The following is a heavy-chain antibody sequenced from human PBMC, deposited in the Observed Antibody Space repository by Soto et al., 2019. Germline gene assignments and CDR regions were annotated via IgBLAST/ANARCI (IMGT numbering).Heavy chain of an antibody. V-gene: IGHV4-30-2*01. CDR2: MYHSGST. CDR3: ARNEGYSYGQFPFDY. CDR1: GGSISSGGYS. J-gene: IGHJ4*02. D-gene: IGHD5-18*01. Sequence: PSETLSLTCAVSGGSISSGGYSWSWIRQPPGKGLEWIGYMYHSGSTYYNPSLKSRLTMSVDTSKNQFSLKLTSVTAADTAVYYCARNEGYSYGQFPFDYWGQGKLVTVSS.